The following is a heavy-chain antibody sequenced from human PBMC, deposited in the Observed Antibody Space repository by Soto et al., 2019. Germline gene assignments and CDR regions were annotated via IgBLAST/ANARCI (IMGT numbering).Heavy chain of an antibody. CDR1: GYTFTGYY. V-gene: IGHV1-2*04. Sequence: GASVKVSCKASGYTFTGYYMHWVRQAPGQGLEWMGWINPKSGGTNYAQKFQGWVTMTRDTSISTAFMELSRLRSDDTAVYYCARGPDIVVVVAATHFDHWGQGTRVTVAS. D-gene: IGHD2-15*01. CDR2: INPKSGGT. J-gene: IGHJ4*02. CDR3: ARGPDIVVVVAATHFDH.